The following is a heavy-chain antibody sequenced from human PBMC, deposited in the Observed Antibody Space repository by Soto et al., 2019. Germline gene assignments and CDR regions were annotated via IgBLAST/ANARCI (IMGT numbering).Heavy chain of an antibody. V-gene: IGHV4-30-4*08. CDR2: ISNSGST. CDR1: GGSISSGGYY. D-gene: IGHD4-17*01. CDR3: ATESGSTYGYFDY. J-gene: IGHJ4*02. Sequence: PSETLSLTCTVSGGSISSGGYYWSWIRQYPGKGLDWIGYISNSGSTGYNPSLKTRLSMSVDRSKNQFTLRLTSVTAADTAVYFCATESGSTYGYFDYWGQGTQVTVSS.